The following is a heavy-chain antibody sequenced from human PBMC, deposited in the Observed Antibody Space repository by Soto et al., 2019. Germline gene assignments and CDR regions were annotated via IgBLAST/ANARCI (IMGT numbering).Heavy chain of an antibody. CDR2: INPSGGST. CDR1: GYTFTSYY. CDR3: ARAESLRYFDWLLPFDP. Sequence: GASVKVSCKASGYTFTSYYMHWVRQAPGQGLEWMGIINPSGGSTSYAQKFQGRVTMTRDTSTSTVYMELSSLRSEDTAVYYCARAESLRYFDWLLPFDPWGQGTLVTVPQ. J-gene: IGHJ5*02. D-gene: IGHD3-9*01. V-gene: IGHV1-46*03.